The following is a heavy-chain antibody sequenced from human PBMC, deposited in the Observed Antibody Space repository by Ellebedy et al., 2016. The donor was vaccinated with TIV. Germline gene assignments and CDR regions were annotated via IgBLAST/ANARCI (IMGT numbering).Heavy chain of an antibody. J-gene: IGHJ4*02. V-gene: IGHV1-3*01. D-gene: IGHD3-10*01. Sequence: AASVQVSCKTSGYTFTRYVIHWVRQAPGQRLEWMGWINVGNGKTKYSEKFQGRVTITGDTPASTTYMDLSSLTSEDTAVYYCARGSAEGRAFDYWGQGTLVTVSS. CDR3: ARGSAEGRAFDY. CDR1: GYTFTRYV. CDR2: INVGNGKT.